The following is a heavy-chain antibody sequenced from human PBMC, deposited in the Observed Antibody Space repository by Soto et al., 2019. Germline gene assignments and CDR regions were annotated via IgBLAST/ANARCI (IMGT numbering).Heavy chain of an antibody. CDR3: ARNSNGVDV. CDR1: GFTFSNYA. Sequence: QVQLVESGGGVVQPGRSLRLSCAASGFTFSNYAMHWVRQSPGKGLEWVSVIWKDGSNEYYADSVKGRFTISRDNSKNTVYLQMCSLRDEDTAVYYCARNSNGVDVWGQGTTVTVSS. J-gene: IGHJ6*02. CDR2: IWKDGSNE. V-gene: IGHV3-33*01.